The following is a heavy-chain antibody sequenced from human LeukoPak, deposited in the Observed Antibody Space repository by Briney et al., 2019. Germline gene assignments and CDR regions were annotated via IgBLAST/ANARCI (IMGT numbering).Heavy chain of an antibody. CDR1: GFTFSSYS. J-gene: IGHJ3*02. CDR3: ARDRWVQLWSDAFDI. Sequence: GGSLRLSCAASGFTFSSYSMNWVRQAPGKGLEWVSSISSSSSYIYYADSVKGRFTISRDNAKNSLYLQMNSLRAEDTAVYYCARDRWVQLWSDAFDIWGQGTMVTVSS. CDR2: ISSSSSYI. D-gene: IGHD5-18*01. V-gene: IGHV3-21*01.